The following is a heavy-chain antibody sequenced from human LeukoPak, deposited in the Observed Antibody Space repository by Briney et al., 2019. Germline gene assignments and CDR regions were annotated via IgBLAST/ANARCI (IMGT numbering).Heavy chain of an antibody. V-gene: IGHV3-13*01. D-gene: IGHD4-17*01. CDR1: GFTFSSYD. CDR2: IGTTGDT. J-gene: IGHJ4*02. Sequence: GGSLRLSCAASGFTFSSYDMHWVRQGTGKGLEWVSAIGTTGDTYYPGSVKGRFIISRENAKNSLYLQMNSLRAEDTAVYYCVRDRPDYGAERFDYWGQGTLLTVSS. CDR3: VRDRPDYGAERFDY.